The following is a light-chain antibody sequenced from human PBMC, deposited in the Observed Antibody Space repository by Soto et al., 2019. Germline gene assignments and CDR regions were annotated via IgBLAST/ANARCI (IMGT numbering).Light chain of an antibody. CDR1: QSVSSNY. Sequence: EIVLTQSPGTLSLSPGERATLSFRASQSVSSNYLAWYQQKPGQAPRLLIYGASSRATGIPDRFSGSGSETDFTLTISRLEPEDFAVYYCQHSGRSAYTFGQGTTLEIK. J-gene: IGKJ2*01. CDR2: GAS. V-gene: IGKV3-20*01. CDR3: QHSGRSAYT.